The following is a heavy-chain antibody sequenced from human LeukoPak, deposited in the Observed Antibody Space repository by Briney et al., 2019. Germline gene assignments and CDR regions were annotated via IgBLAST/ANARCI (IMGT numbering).Heavy chain of an antibody. CDR3: AKDKGVVAFDI. CDR1: GLTFSNHG. J-gene: IGHJ3*02. D-gene: IGHD2-15*01. CDR2: IRNDGSDK. V-gene: IGHV3-30*02. Sequence: GGSLRLSCATAGLTFSNHGMHWVRQAPGKGPEWVTFIRNDGSDKYYADSVKGRFTISRDNSKNTLYLQMNTLRAEDTAVYYCAKDKGVVAFDIWGQGTMVTVSS.